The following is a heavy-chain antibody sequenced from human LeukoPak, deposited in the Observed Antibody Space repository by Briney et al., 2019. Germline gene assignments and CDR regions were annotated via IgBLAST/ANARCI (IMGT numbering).Heavy chain of an antibody. V-gene: IGHV3-53*01. CDR1: GFTVRSNY. CDR3: AREHYNLLTGRGGYFDY. Sequence: GGPLRLSCAVSGFTVRSNYMNWVRQAPGKGLEWVSVIYSDGTTYYADSVKGRFTISRDNSKNTLYLQMNSLRAEDTAVYYCAREHYNLLTGRGGYFDYWGQGTLVTVSS. J-gene: IGHJ4*02. D-gene: IGHD3-9*01. CDR2: IYSDGTT.